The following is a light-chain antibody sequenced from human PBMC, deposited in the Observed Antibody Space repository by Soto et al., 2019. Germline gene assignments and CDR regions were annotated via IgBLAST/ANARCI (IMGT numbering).Light chain of an antibody. J-gene: IGKJ4*01. V-gene: IGKV1-5*03. CDR2: KAS. CDR3: QQYERYPMT. CDR1: QSISCW. Sequence: DSQMTQYPSTLSASVGDRVTITCRASQSISCWLAWYQQKPGKAPKLLISKASTLQSGVPPRFSGSGYGTEFILTISSLQPDDFATYYCQQYERYPMTFGGGTKVEIK.